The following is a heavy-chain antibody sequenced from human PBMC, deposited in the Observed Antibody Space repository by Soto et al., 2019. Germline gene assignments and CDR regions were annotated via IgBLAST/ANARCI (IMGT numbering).Heavy chain of an antibody. CDR1: GFTFSSYA. CDR3: AKDTMVWDDYYYYGMDV. D-gene: IGHD3-10*01. J-gene: IGHJ6*02. Sequence: GGSLRLSCAASGFTFSSYAMSWVRQAPGKGLEWVSAISGSGGSTYYADSVKGRFTISRDNSKNTLYLQMNSLRAEDTAVYYWAKDTMVWDDYYYYGMDVWGQGTTVTVSS. CDR2: ISGSGGST. V-gene: IGHV3-23*01.